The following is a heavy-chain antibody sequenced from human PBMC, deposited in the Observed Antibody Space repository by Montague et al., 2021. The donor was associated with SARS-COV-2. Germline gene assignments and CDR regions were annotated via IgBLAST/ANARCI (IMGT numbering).Heavy chain of an antibody. CDR2: IYHAGST. Sequence: SETLSLTCSVSGGPISRSSYYWGWIRQPPGKGLEWVGNIYHAGSTYYNPSLKSRVTISVDTSKNQFSLKLSSVTAADTAVYYCARDPSRQPLLYPIGDYYHGMDVWGQGTTVTVSS. J-gene: IGHJ6*02. D-gene: IGHD2-2*02. CDR3: ARDPSRQPLLYPIGDYYHGMDV. CDR1: GGPISRSSYY. V-gene: IGHV4-39*07.